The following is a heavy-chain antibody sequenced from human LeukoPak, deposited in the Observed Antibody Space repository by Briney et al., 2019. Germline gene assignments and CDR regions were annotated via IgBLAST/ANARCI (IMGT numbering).Heavy chain of an antibody. J-gene: IGHJ4*02. V-gene: IGHV3-73*01. CDR2: IRSRRDNYAT. D-gene: IGHD2-2*01. CDR1: ETSLSDSH. CDR3: SRQTVSCHDF. Sequence: GGSLRLSCAVSETSLSDSHMHWGRQAPGKGLERVGHIRSRRDNYATAYGVSVQGRFTISRDDSNNMAYLQMNSLTADDTAVYYCSRQTVSCHDFWGQGTLVTVSS.